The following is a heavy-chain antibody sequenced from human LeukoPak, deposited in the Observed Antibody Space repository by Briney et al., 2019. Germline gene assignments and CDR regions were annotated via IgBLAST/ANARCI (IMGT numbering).Heavy chain of an antibody. CDR3: TKSLDCSRTSCNS. D-gene: IGHD2-2*01. Sequence: GGFLRLSCAASGFTFRNAWMSWVRQAPGKGLEWVGRIRSKTDGGTTDYAAPVKGRFTISRDDSGNTLYLQMSSLRTEDTAVYYCTKSLDCSRTSCNSWGQGTLVTVSS. CDR1: GFTFRNAW. CDR2: IRSKTDGGTT. J-gene: IGHJ4*02. V-gene: IGHV3-15*01.